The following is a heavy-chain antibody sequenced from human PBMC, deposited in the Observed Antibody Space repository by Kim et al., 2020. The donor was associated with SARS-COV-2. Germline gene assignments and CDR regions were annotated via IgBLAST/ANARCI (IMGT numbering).Heavy chain of an antibody. J-gene: IGHJ4*02. CDR1: RFTFSSYG. V-gene: IGHV3-21*06. Sequence: GGSLRLSCAAYRFTFSSYGMNWVRQAPGKGLEWVSSITSDTNNIHYADSVKGRFTISRDNAKNTLYLQMNNLRAEDTAVYYCARDLNICAHAPSRYWGQGTLVTVSS. CDR2: ITSDTNNI. CDR3: ARDLNICAHAPSRY.